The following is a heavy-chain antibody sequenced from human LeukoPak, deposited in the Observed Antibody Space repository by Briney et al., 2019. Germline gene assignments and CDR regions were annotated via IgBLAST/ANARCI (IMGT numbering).Heavy chain of an antibody. J-gene: IGHJ4*02. D-gene: IGHD2-21*02. CDR2: INHSGST. CDR3: ARGRLLFSY. V-gene: IGHV4-34*01. CDR1: GGSISSYY. Sequence: SETLSLTCTVSGGSISSYYWSWIRQPPGKGLEWIGEINHSGSTNYNPSLKSRVTISVDTSKNQFSLKLSSVTAADTAVYYCARGRLLFSYWGQGTLVTVSS.